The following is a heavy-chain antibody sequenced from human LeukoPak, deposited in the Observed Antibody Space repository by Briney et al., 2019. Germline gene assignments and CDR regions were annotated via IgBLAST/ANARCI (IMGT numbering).Heavy chain of an antibody. CDR2: IYYSGST. V-gene: IGHV4-39*01. CDR1: GGSISSSSYY. J-gene: IGHJ4*02. D-gene: IGHD3-3*01. CDR3: ARHRHPLGEWLLPYDY. Sequence: SETLSLTCTVSGGSISSSSYYWGWIRQPPGKGLEWIGSIYYSGSTYYNPSLKSRVIISVDTSKNQFSLKLSSVTAADTAVYYCARHRHPLGEWLLPYDYWGQGTLVTVSS.